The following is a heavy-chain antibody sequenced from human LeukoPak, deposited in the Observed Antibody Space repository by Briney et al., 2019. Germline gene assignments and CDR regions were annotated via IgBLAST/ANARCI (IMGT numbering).Heavy chain of an antibody. D-gene: IGHD5-24*01. Sequence: ASVKVSCKASGYTFTSYGISWVRQAPGQGLEWMGWISAYNGNTNYAQKFQGRVTTTTDTSTSTAYMELRSLRSDDTAVYYCAREGMATITRDAFDIWGQGTMVTVSS. CDR2: ISAYNGNT. CDR1: GYTFTSYG. V-gene: IGHV1-18*01. CDR3: AREGMATITRDAFDI. J-gene: IGHJ3*02.